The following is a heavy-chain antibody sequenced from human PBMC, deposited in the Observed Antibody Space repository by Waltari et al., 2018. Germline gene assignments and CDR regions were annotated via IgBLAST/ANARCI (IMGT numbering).Heavy chain of an antibody. V-gene: IGHV1-2*02. J-gene: IGHJ4*02. D-gene: IGHD5-12*01. CDR2: INPTMGGT. CDR3: ARVSGYDRERSIDY. Sequence: QVQLVQSGAEVKKPGASVKVSCKASGYTFTGYYMHWVRQAPGQGLEWMGWINPTMGGTNYAQKFQGRVTMTRYTSISTAYMELSRPRSDDTAVYYCARVSGYDRERSIDYWGQGTLVTVSS. CDR1: GYTFTGYY.